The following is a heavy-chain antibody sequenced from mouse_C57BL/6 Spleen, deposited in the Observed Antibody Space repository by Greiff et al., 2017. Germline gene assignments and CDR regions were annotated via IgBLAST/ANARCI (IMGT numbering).Heavy chain of an antibody. CDR3: ARYPLGYAMDY. CDR2: IRNKANGYTT. V-gene: IGHV7-3*01. D-gene: IGHD3-1*01. J-gene: IGHJ4*01. Sequence: EVKLVESGGGLVLPGGSLSLSCAASGFTFTDYYMSWVRQPPGKALEWLGFIRNKANGYTTEYSASVKGRFTISRDNSQSILYLQMNALRAEDSATYYCARYPLGYAMDYWGQGTSVTVAS. CDR1: GFTFTDYY.